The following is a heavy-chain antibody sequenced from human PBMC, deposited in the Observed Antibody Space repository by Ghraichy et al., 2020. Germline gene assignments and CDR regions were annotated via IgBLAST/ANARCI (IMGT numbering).Heavy chain of an antibody. D-gene: IGHD1-1*01. CDR1: GDSISSGDYF. CDR3: ARDQLTGSGRFDP. CDR2: IYYSGTT. Sequence: SETLSLTCTVSGDSISSGDYFWSWIRQPPEKGLEWIGYIYYSGTTYYNPSLKSRVTISVDTSKNQVFLKLSSVTAADTALYYCARDQLTGSGRFDPWGQETLVTVSS. J-gene: IGHJ5*02. V-gene: IGHV4-30-4*01.